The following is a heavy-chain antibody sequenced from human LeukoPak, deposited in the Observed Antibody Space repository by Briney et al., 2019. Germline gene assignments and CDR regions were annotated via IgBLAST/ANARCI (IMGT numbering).Heavy chain of an antibody. CDR2: INHSGST. D-gene: IGHD2-2*01. CDR3: ARGRRGIVVVPAAIWFDP. Sequence: SETLSLTCAVYGGSFSVYYWSWIRQPPGKGLEWIGEINHSGSTNYNPSLKSRVTISVDTSKNQFSLKLSSVTAADTAVYYCARGRRGIVVVPAAIWFDPWGQGTLVTVSS. J-gene: IGHJ5*02. CDR1: GGSFSVYY. V-gene: IGHV4-34*01.